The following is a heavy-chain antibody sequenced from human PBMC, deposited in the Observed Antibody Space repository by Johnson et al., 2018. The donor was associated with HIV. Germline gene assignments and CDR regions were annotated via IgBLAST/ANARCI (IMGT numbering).Heavy chain of an antibody. Sequence: MQLVESVGGLVQPGGSLRLSCAASGFTVSSNYMSWVRQATGKGLEWVSAIGTAGDTYYPGSVKGRFTISRENAKNSLYLQMNSLRAGDTAVYYCARETVTSGAFDIWGQGTMVTVSS. CDR2: IGTAGDT. D-gene: IGHD4-11*01. J-gene: IGHJ3*02. CDR1: GFTVSSNY. CDR3: ARETVTSGAFDI. V-gene: IGHV3-13*01.